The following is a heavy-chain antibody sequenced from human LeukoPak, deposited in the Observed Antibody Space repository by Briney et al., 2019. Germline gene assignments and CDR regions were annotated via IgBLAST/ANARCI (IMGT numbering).Heavy chain of an antibody. CDR1: GYTFTNYY. Sequence: ASVKVSCKASGYTFTNYYMHWVRQAPGQGLEWVGVSNPSGGRTTSAQKFQGRVTMTRDTSTSTVYMELSSLRSEDTAVYYCTRELGGSYFDYWGQGTLVTVSS. CDR2: SNPSGGRT. V-gene: IGHV1-46*01. CDR3: TRELGGSYFDY. J-gene: IGHJ4*02. D-gene: IGHD1-26*01.